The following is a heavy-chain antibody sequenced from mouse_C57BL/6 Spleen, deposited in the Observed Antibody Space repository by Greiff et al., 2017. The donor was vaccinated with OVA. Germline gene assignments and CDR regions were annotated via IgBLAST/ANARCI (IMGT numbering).Heavy chain of an antibody. CDR1: GYTFTSYW. CDR2: IDPSDSET. CDR3: ARSDSNYECFDD. D-gene: IGHD2-5*01. V-gene: IGHV1-52*01. J-gene: IGHJ1*03. Sequence: VQLQQPGAELVRPGSSVKLSCKASGYTFTSYWLHWVKQRPIQGLEWIGNIDPSDSETHYNQKFKDKATLTVDKSSSTAYMQLSSLTSGDSAVYYCARSDSNYECFDDWGTGTTVTVSS.